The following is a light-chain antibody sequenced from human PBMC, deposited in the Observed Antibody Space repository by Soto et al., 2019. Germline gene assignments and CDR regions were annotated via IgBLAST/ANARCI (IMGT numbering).Light chain of an antibody. V-gene: IGLV4-69*01. CDR1: SGHSTFA. CDR2: LNSDGSH. Sequence: QSVLTQSPSASASLGASVKLTCTLSSGHSTFAIAWHQQLPENGPRFLMSLNSDGSHSKGDGVPDRFSGSSSGAERSLIISSLQSEDEADYYCQTWGTGSHVAFGGGTKLTVL. J-gene: IGLJ2*01. CDR3: QTWGTGSHVA.